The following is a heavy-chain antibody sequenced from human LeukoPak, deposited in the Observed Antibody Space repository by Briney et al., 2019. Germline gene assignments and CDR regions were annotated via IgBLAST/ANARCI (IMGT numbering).Heavy chain of an antibody. D-gene: IGHD3-10*01. Sequence: PGGSLRLSCAACRXTFSRYSVNWVREARGKGLEWLSYISSSSSNIYYADSVKGRFTISRDNDKNSLFLQMNSLRAEDTAVYYCAKILGEKDYWGQGTLVTVSS. CDR3: AKILGEKDY. J-gene: IGHJ4*02. V-gene: IGHV3-48*01. CDR2: ISSSSSNI. CDR1: RXTFSRYS.